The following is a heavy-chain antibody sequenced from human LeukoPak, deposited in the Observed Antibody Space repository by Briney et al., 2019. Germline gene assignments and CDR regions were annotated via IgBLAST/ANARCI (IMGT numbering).Heavy chain of an antibody. V-gene: IGHV3-30-3*01. CDR3: ARGKPGTGDY. J-gene: IGHJ4*02. D-gene: IGHD1-7*01. Sequence: EGSLRLSCAASGFTFSSYAMLWVRQAPGKGLEWVAVISYDGSNKYYADSVKGRFTISRDNSKNTLYLQMNSLRAEDTAVYYCARGKPGTGDYWGQGTLVTVSS. CDR1: GFTFSSYA. CDR2: ISYDGSNK.